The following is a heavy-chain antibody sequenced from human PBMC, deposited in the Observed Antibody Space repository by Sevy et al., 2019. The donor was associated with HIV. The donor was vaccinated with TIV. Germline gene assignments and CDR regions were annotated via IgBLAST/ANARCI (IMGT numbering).Heavy chain of an antibody. CDR2: ISGSGGST. V-gene: IGHV3-23*01. J-gene: IGHJ4*02. CDR3: AKQPYDSCVYQFDY. Sequence: GGSLRLSCAASGFTLSSYVMSWVRQAPGKGLECISIISGSGGSTYYEDSVKGRFTISSDNSKSTLNLQMNSLRVEDTAVYYCAKQPYDSCVYQFDYWGQGTLVTVSS. CDR1: GFTLSSYV. D-gene: IGHD3-22*01.